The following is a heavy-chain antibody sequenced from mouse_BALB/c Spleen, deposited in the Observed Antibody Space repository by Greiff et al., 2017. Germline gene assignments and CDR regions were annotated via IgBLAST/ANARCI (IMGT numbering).Heavy chain of an antibody. CDR3: TRGVGSTMDY. J-gene: IGHJ4*01. CDR2: INPSNGGT. CDR1: GYTFTSYY. V-gene: IGHV1S81*02. Sequence: QVQLKQSGAELVKPGASVKLSCKASGYTFTSYYMYWVKQRPGQGLEWIGEINPSNGGTNFNEKFKSKATLTVDKSSSTAYMQLSSLTSEDSAVYYCTRGVGSTMDYWGQGTSVTVSS.